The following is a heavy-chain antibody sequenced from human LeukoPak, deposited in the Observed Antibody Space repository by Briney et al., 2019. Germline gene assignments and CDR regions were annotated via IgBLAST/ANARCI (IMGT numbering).Heavy chain of an antibody. D-gene: IGHD6-13*01. V-gene: IGHV3-43*01. J-gene: IGHJ4*02. CDR3: TKDPAYGSSWYGYFHY. Sequence: PGGSLRLSCAASGFTFHDHPMHWVRQAPGKGLEWVSLITWDGDVTYYADSVKGRFTISRDNSKNSLYLQMNSLRTEDTAFYYCTKDPAYGSSWYGYFHYWGQGTLVTVSS. CDR1: GFTFHDHP. CDR2: ITWDGDVT.